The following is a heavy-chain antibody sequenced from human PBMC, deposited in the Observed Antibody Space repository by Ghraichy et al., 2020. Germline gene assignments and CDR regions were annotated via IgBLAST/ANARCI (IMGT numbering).Heavy chain of an antibody. CDR2: INHSGST. CDR1: GGSFSGYY. CDR3: ARAGCSSTSCYFWGGTNYYYYYYMDV. D-gene: IGHD2-2*01. Sequence: SETLSLTCAVYGGSFSGYYWSWIRQPPGKGLEWIGEINHSGSTNYNPSLKSRVTISVDTSKNQFSLKLSSVTAADTAVYYCARAGCSSTSCYFWGGTNYYYYYYMDVWGKGTTVTVSS. J-gene: IGHJ6*03. V-gene: IGHV4-34*01.